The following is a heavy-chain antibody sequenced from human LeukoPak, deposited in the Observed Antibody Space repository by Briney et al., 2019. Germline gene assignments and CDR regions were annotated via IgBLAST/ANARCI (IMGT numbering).Heavy chain of an antibody. D-gene: IGHD2-8*01. CDR2: IKRDGSGT. Sequence: GGSLRLSCAASGFTFSFNSMHWVRQGPGKGLVWVSRIKRDGSGTTYADSVKGRVTNSRDNAKNTLYLQMNSLRAEDTAVYYCARSNGFGMDVWGQGTTVTVSS. V-gene: IGHV3-74*01. J-gene: IGHJ6*02. CDR3: ARSNGFGMDV. CDR1: GFTFSFNS.